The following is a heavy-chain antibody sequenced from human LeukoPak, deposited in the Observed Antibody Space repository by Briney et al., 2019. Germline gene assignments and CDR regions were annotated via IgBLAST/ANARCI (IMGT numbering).Heavy chain of an antibody. CDR3: ARDRGYSSSWYGGRDFDY. CDR2: IYHSGST. V-gene: IGHV4-38-2*02. D-gene: IGHD6-13*01. J-gene: IGHJ4*02. CDR1: GYSISSGYY. Sequence: SETLSLTCAVSGYSISSGYYWGWIQQPPGKGLEWIGSIYHSGSTYYNPSLKSRVTISVDASKNQFSLKLSPVTAADTAVYYCARDRGYSSSWYGGRDFDYWGQGTLVTVSS.